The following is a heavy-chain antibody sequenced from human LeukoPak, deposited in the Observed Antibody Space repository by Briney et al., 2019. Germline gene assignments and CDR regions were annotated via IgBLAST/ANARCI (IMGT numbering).Heavy chain of an antibody. J-gene: IGHJ5*02. CDR3: AKDPYSSSWYSRDWFDP. V-gene: IGHV3-20*04. Sequence: GGSLRLSCAASGFTFDDYGMSWVRQAPGKGLEWVSGINWNGGSTGYADSVKGRFTISRDNAKNSLYLQMNSLRAEDTAVYYCAKDPYSSSWYSRDWFDPWGQGTLVTVSS. CDR1: GFTFDDYG. D-gene: IGHD6-13*01. CDR2: INWNGGST.